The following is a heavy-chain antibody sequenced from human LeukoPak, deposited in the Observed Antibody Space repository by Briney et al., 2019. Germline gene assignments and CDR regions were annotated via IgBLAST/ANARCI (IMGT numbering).Heavy chain of an antibody. CDR2: INGDGSST. D-gene: IGHD3-10*01. CDR1: GFTFSSNW. Sequence: PGGSLRLSCAASGFTFSSNWMHWVRQAPGKGLVWVSRINGDGSSTTYADSVKGRFTISRDNTENTLYLQMNSLRVEDTAVYYCAKSPGVLLWFGSFDYWGLGTLVTVSS. CDR3: AKSPGVLLWFGSFDY. J-gene: IGHJ4*02. V-gene: IGHV3-74*01.